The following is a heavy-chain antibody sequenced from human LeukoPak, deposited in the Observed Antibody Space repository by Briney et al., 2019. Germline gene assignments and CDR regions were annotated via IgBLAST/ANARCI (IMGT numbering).Heavy chain of an antibody. D-gene: IGHD1-1*01. J-gene: IGHJ4*02. V-gene: IGHV3-33*08. CDR2: IWYDGSNK. CDR1: GFIFSNYV. Sequence: GGSLRLSCAGSGFIFSNYVMHWVRQAPGKGLEWVAVIWYDGSNKYYADSVKGRFTISRDNSKNTLYLQMNSLRAEDTAVYYCARTANDVGVLSYWGQGTLVTVSS. CDR3: ARTANDVGVLSY.